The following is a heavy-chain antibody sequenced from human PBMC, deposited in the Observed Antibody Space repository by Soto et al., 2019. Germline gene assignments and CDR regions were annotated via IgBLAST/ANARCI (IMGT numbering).Heavy chain of an antibody. CDR1: GFTFSSYG. CDR2: ISYDGSNK. CDR3: AKDHYGGLDYYGRDV. Sequence: QVQLVESGGGVVQPGRSLRLSCAASGFTFSSYGMHWVRQAPGKGLEWVAVISYDGSNKYYADCVKGRFTISRDNSKKTLCLQMISLRAEATAVYYCAKDHYGGLDYYGRDVWGQGTTVTVSS. D-gene: IGHD4-17*01. V-gene: IGHV3-30*18. J-gene: IGHJ6*02.